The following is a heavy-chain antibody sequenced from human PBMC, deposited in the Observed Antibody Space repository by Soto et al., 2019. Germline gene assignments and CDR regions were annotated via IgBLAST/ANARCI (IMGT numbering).Heavy chain of an antibody. D-gene: IGHD1-26*01. J-gene: IGHJ6*02. CDR3: ARDNRYSGSYYRAGGMDV. CDR2: IWYDGSNK. Sequence: QVQLVESGGGVVQPGRSLRLSCAASGFTISSYGMHWVRQAPGKGLEWVAVIWYDGSNKYYADSVKGRFTISRDNSKNTLYLQMNSLRAEDTAVYYCARDNRYSGSYYRAGGMDVWGQGTTVTVSS. V-gene: IGHV3-33*01. CDR1: GFTISSYG.